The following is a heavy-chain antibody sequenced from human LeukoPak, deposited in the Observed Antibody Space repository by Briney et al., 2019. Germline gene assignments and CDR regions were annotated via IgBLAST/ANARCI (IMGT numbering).Heavy chain of an antibody. J-gene: IGHJ4*02. CDR1: GFTVSSNY. Sequence: PGGSLRLSCAASGFTVSSNYMSWVHQAPGKGLEWVSVIYSGGSTYYADSVKGRFTISRDNSKNTLYLQMNSLRAEDTAVYYCARSGAMVTAGNDYWGQGTLVTVSS. CDR2: IYSGGST. V-gene: IGHV3-66*01. D-gene: IGHD5-18*01. CDR3: ARSGAMVTAGNDY.